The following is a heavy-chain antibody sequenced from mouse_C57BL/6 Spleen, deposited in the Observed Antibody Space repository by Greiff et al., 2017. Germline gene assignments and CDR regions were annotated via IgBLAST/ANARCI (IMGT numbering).Heavy chain of an antibody. V-gene: IGHV1-54*01. CDR2: INPGSGGT. J-gene: IGHJ2*01. D-gene: IGHD2-4*01. CDR1: GYAFTNYL. Sequence: VQLQQSGAELVRPGTSVKVSCKASGYAFTNYLIEWVKQRPGQGLEWIGVINPGSGGTNYNEKFKGKATLTADKSSSTAYMQLSSLTSEDSAVYFCATPYDYDDYWGQGTTLTVSS. CDR3: ATPYDYDDY.